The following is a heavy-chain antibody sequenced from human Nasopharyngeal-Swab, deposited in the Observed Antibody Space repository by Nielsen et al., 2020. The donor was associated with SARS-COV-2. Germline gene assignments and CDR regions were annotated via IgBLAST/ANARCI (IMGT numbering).Heavy chain of an antibody. CDR3: ARDAPAHYGAFY. Sequence: GGSLRLSCAASGFTFSSFGMHWVRQAPGKGLEWVAFIAHDAINEYYGDSVKGRFSISRDSSKNTLYLQMDSLRGEDTAVYYCARDAPAHYGAFYWGRGTLVTVSS. V-gene: IGHV3-30*03. CDR1: GFTFSSFG. D-gene: IGHD4-17*01. CDR2: IAHDAINE. J-gene: IGHJ4*02.